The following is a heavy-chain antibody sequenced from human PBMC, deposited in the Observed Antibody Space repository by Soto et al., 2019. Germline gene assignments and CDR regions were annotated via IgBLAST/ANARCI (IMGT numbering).Heavy chain of an antibody. CDR2: IIPIFGTA. CDR1: GGTFSSYA. J-gene: IGHJ5*02. V-gene: IGHV1-69*06. CDR3: AREPAGPDNWFDP. D-gene: IGHD2-2*01. Sequence: GALVKVSCKASGGTFSSYAISWVRQAPGQGLEWMGGIIPIFGTANYAQKFQGRVTITADKSTSTAYMELSSLRSEDTAVYYCAREPAGPDNWFDPWGQGTLVTVSS.